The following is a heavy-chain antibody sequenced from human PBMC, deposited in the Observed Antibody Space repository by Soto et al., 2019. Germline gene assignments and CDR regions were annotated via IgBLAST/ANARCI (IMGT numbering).Heavy chain of an antibody. CDR2: ISSTSSYI. CDR1: GFTFSSYT. CDR3: ARVLYYDGSGYNF. D-gene: IGHD3-22*01. J-gene: IGHJ4*02. V-gene: IGHV3-21*01. Sequence: EVQLVESGGGLVKPGGSLRLSCAASGFTFSSYTMNWVRQAPGKGLEWVSSISSTSSYIYYADSVKGRFTISRDNAKNSLYLQMNSLRAEDTAAYYCARVLYYDGSGYNFWGQGTLVTVSS.